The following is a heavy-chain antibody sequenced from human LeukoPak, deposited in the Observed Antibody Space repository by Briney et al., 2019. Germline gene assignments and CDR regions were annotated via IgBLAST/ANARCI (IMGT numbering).Heavy chain of an antibody. CDR2: IGTNGDVI. J-gene: IGHJ6*03. V-gene: IGHV3-48*03. Sequence: GGSLRLSCVATGFTFSDYELNWFRQAPGKGLEWVAHIGTNGDVINYATSVKGRFTISRDNAKNSVHLQMNSLRADDTALYYCAKDATTAVGWVYMDVWGKGTTVTISS. D-gene: IGHD6-13*01. CDR1: GFTFSDYE. CDR3: AKDATTAVGWVYMDV.